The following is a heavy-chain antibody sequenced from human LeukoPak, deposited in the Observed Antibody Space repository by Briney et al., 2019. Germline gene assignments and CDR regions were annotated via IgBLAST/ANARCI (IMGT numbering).Heavy chain of an antibody. CDR2: ISSSGSTI. CDR1: GFTFSDYY. Sequence: GGSLRLSCAASGFTFSDYYMSWIRQAPGKGLEWVSYISSSGSTIYYADSVKGRFTISRDNAKNSLYLQMNSLRAEDTAVYYCASEGGTIVWFDAFDIWGQGTMVTVSS. V-gene: IGHV3-11*04. J-gene: IGHJ3*02. CDR3: ASEGGTIVWFDAFDI. D-gene: IGHD3-9*01.